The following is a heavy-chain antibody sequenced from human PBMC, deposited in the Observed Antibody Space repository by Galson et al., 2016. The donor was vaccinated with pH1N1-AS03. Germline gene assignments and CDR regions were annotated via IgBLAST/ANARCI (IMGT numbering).Heavy chain of an antibody. D-gene: IGHD2-15*01. J-gene: IGHJ6*02. CDR1: GGSVNGYY. CDR2: IFYIGDT. CDR3: GRHLRSSYSMDV. V-gene: IGHV4-59*08. Sequence: SETLSLTCTVSGGSVNGYYWTWIRQPPGKGLEWIGQIFYIGDTLYTPSLRGRVTMSVDTSKNQLSLRLGSVTAADTAVYYCGRHLRSSYSMDVWGQGTTVTVSS.